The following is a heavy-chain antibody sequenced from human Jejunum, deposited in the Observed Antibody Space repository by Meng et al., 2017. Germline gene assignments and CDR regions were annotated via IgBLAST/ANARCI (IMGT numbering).Heavy chain of an antibody. Sequence: QLQLLPWGAGLLKPSETLPLTCTVYGDSFTDYYWNWIRQPPGKGLEWIGEIHHSGSTNYNPSLESRVTISRDTSKKQFSLRLSSVTAADTGVYYCARPAGYSSDWYKYFQHWGQGTLVTVSS. CDR1: GDSFTDYY. J-gene: IGHJ1*01. CDR2: IHHSGST. V-gene: IGHV4-34*01. CDR3: ARPAGYSSDWYKYFQH. D-gene: IGHD6-13*01.